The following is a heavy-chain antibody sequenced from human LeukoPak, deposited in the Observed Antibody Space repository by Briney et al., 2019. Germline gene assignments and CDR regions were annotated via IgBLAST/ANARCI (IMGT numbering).Heavy chain of an antibody. Sequence: GGSLRLSCAASGFTFSSYEMNWVRQAPGKGLEWVSYISSSGTTTYYADSVKGRFTISRDNAKNSLYLQMNRLRAEDTAVYYCARDEVGATTEFDYWGQGTLVTVSS. CDR3: ARDEVGATTEFDY. CDR1: GFTFSSYE. V-gene: IGHV3-48*03. D-gene: IGHD1-26*01. J-gene: IGHJ4*02. CDR2: ISSSGTTT.